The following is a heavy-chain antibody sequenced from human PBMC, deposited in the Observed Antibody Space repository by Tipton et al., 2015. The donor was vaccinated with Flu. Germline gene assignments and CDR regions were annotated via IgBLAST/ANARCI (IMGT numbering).Heavy chain of an antibody. V-gene: IGHV4-61*02. CDR2: IYTSGST. Sequence: TLSLTCTVSGGSISSSSYYWGWIRQPPGKGLEWIGRIYTSGSTKYNPSLKSRLSMSVDTSKSQFSLKLTSVTAADTAVYYCVTSPRSYGNNWGQGTLVTVSS. J-gene: IGHJ4*02. CDR3: VTSPRSYGNN. D-gene: IGHD1/OR15-1a*01. CDR1: GGSISSSSYY.